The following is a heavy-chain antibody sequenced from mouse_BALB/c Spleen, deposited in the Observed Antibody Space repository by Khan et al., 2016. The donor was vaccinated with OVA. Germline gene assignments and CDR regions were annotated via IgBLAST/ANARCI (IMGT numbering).Heavy chain of an antibody. CDR2: ITYSGNT. V-gene: IGHV3-2*02. CDR3: ARVYGGDFDY. Sequence: VQLKQSGPGLVKPSQSLSLTCTVTGFSITSDYAWNLIRQFPGNKLEWMGYITYSGNTKYNPSLKSRISITRDTAKNQFFLQLNSVTIEDTATYYCARVYGGDFDYWGQGTTLTVSS. D-gene: IGHD1-1*01. CDR1: GFSITSDYA. J-gene: IGHJ2*01.